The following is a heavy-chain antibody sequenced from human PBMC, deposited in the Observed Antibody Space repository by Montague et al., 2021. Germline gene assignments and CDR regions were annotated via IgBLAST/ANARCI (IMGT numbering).Heavy chain of an antibody. CDR2: VSHGGRT. CDR3: ARERDRYYYMYI. J-gene: IGHJ6*03. V-gene: IGHV4-38-2*02. CDR1: RSLINSDYY. Sequence: SETLSLTCTVSRSLINSDYYWGWIRQPPGKGLERMGSVSHGGRTYYNPSLKSRVTISVDTSNNHFSLKLSSVTAADTAMYYCARERDRYYYMYIWGKGTTITVSS.